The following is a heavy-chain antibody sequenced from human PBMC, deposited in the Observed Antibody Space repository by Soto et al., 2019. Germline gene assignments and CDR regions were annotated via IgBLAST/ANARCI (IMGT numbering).Heavy chain of an antibody. J-gene: IGHJ6*02. D-gene: IGHD3-10*01. CDR3: AKEGGYYGSGSYSVGENYYGMDV. CDR2: ISYDGSNK. CDR1: GFTFSSYG. V-gene: IGHV3-30*18. Sequence: QVQLVESGGGVVQPGRSLRLSCAASGFTFSSYGMHWVRQAPGKGLEWVAVISYDGSNKYYADSVKVRFTISRDNSKNTLYLQMNSLRAEDTAVYYCAKEGGYYGSGSYSVGENYYGMDVWGQGTTVTVSS.